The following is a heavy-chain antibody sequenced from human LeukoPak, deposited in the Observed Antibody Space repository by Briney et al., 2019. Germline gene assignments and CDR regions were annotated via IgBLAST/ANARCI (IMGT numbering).Heavy chain of an antibody. Sequence: PSGTLSLTCAVSGGSISSTHWWSWVRQPPGKGLEWIGEIFQSGRTNYNPSLKSRVTISVDKPRNQFSLKLSSVTAADTAVYYCARVPAFYYGDYWTSSNYFDYWGQGTLVTVSS. CDR1: GGSISSTHW. CDR3: ARVPAFYYGDYWTSSNYFDY. D-gene: IGHD4-17*01. CDR2: IFQSGRT. J-gene: IGHJ4*02. V-gene: IGHV4-4*02.